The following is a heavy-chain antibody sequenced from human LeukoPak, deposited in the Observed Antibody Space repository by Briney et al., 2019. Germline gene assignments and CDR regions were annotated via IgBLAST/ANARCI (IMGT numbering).Heavy chain of an antibody. V-gene: IGHV3-30*18. J-gene: IGHJ2*01. CDR2: ISYDGSNK. D-gene: IGHD6-19*01. Sequence: GGSLRLSCAASGFTISSYWMHWVRQAPGKGLEWVAIISYDGSNKYYADSVQGRFTISRDNSKNTLYLQMNSLRAEDTAVYYCAKDLGGGSGCYDLWGRGTLVTVSS. CDR3: AKDLGGGSGCYDL. CDR1: GFTISSYW.